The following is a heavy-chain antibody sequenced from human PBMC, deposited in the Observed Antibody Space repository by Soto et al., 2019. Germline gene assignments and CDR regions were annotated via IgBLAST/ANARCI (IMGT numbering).Heavy chain of an antibody. J-gene: IGHJ4*02. V-gene: IGHV1-46*01. CDR2: INPSGGST. CDR3: ASTLAAAGPIDY. D-gene: IGHD6-13*01. Sequence: ASVKVSCKASGYTFTSYYMHWVRQAPGQGLEWMGIINPSGGSTSYAQKFQGRVTMTRDTSTSTVYMELSSLRSEDTAVYYCASTLAAAGPIDYWGQGTLVTVSS. CDR1: GYTFTSYY.